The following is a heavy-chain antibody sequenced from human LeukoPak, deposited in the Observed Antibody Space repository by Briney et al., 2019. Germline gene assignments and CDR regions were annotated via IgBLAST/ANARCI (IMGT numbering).Heavy chain of an antibody. V-gene: IGHV1-69*13. Sequence: ASVKVSCKASGGTFSSYAISWVRQAPGQGLEWMGGIIPIFGTANYAQKFQGRVTITADESTSTAYMELSSLRSEDTAVYCCNYYDSSGYYYFDYWGQGTLVTVSS. CDR1: GGTFSSYA. J-gene: IGHJ4*02. CDR3: NYYDSSGYYYFDY. D-gene: IGHD3-22*01. CDR2: IIPIFGTA.